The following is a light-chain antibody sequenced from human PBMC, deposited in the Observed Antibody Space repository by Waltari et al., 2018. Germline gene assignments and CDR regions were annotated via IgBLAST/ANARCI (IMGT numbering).Light chain of an antibody. CDR2: YAN. V-gene: IGKV1-17*01. CDR3: QQGDSYPYS. J-gene: IGKJ2*03. Sequence: DIQMSQSPSSLSASVGDRVTITCRASQGISTYLNWYQQRPGKAPKLLIFYANSLASGVPSRFSGSGSATEFTLTISSLQPEDFATYYCQQGDSYPYSFGQGTKVEIK. CDR1: QGISTY.